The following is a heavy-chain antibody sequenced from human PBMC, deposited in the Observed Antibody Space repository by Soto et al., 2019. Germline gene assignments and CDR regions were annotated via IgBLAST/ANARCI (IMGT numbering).Heavy chain of an antibody. J-gene: IGHJ4*02. D-gene: IGHD1-26*01. CDR2: IYHTGNT. V-gene: IGHV4-4*02. Sequence: QEQLQESGPGLVKPSGTLSLTCAVSGGAISSAHWWNLVRQRPGKGLEWIGEIYHTGNTNYNPSLKSRVSISIDKSKNQFSLRLTSVTAADTAIYYCASHKGATRGPFDFWGQGTLITVSS. CDR1: GGAISSAHW. CDR3: ASHKGATRGPFDF.